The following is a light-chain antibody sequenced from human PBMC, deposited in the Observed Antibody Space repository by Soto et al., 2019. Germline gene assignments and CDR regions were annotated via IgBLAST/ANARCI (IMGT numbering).Light chain of an antibody. CDR1: SGHSSYA. J-gene: IGLJ2*01. CDR2: LNSDGSH. CDR3: QTWGTDQVV. Sequence: QLVLTQSPSASASLGASVKLTCTLSSGHSSYAIAWHQQQPEKGPRYLMKLNSDGSHSKGDGIPDRFSGSSSGAERYLTISSLQSEDEADYYCQTWGTDQVVFGGGTKLTVL. V-gene: IGLV4-69*01.